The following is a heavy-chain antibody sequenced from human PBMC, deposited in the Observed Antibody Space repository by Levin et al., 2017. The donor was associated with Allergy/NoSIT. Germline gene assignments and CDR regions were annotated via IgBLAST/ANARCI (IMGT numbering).Heavy chain of an antibody. CDR1: GFTFGDYY. Sequence: GGSLRLSCEASGFTFGDYYMSWIRQTPGKGLEWIAYISLTGSSTYYADSLKGRFTISRDNTKGSLFLQMDSLRADDTAVYYCARHFRYSSSSVEYWGRGTLVNVSS. D-gene: IGHD2-2*01. CDR3: ARHFRYSSSSVEY. CDR2: ISLTGSST. V-gene: IGHV3-11*01. J-gene: IGHJ4*02.